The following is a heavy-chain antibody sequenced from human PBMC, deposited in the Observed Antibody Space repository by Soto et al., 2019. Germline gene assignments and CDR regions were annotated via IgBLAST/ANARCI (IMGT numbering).Heavy chain of an antibody. Sequence: EVQLVESGGGLVQPGRSLRLSCAASGFTFDDYAMHWVRQVPGKGLEWVSSISWNSGTIGYADSVKGRFTISRDNAKNSLYLQMNTLRAEDTALFYCAKDLDVGARGIFDSWGQGTLVTVSS. CDR1: GFTFDDYA. J-gene: IGHJ4*02. CDR3: AKDLDVGARGIFDS. D-gene: IGHD3-10*01. CDR2: ISWNSGTI. V-gene: IGHV3-9*01.